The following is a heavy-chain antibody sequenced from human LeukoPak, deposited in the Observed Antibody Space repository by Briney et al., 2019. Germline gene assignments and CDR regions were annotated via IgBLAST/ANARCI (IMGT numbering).Heavy chain of an antibody. D-gene: IGHD6-13*01. CDR3: ARLAAAYDAFDV. Sequence: GGSLRLSCAASGFTFSSYRMNWVRQAPGKGLEWVSSISSSSSYIYYADSVKGRFTISRDNAKNSLYLQMNSLRAEDTAVYYWARLAAAYDAFDVWGQGTMVTVSS. CDR2: ISSSSSYI. CDR1: GFTFSSYR. V-gene: IGHV3-21*01. J-gene: IGHJ3*01.